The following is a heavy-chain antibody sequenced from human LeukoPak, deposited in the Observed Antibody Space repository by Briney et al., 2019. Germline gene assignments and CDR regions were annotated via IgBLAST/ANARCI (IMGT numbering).Heavy chain of an antibody. CDR2: INPSGINT. V-gene: IGHV1-46*04. J-gene: IGHJ6*02. CDR3: AREQPPYDMDI. Sequence: ASVKVSCKASGDTLTSYYMHWVRQAPGQGLEWMGIINPSGINTNYAQNLQGRVTMTRDTSTSTVFMELSSLRSEDTAVYYCAREQPPYDMDIWGQGTTVTVSS. CDR1: GDTLTSYY. D-gene: IGHD3-16*01.